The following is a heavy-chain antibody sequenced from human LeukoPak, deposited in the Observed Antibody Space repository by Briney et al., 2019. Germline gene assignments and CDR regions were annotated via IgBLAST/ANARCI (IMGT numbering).Heavy chain of an antibody. CDR3: ARETVIAVAGTGRYFDY. V-gene: IGHV4-4*07. J-gene: IGHJ4*02. CDR2: IYTSGST. CDR1: GGSISSYY. Sequence: PSETLSPTCTVSGGSISSYYWSWIRQPAGKGLEWIGRIYTSGSTNYNPSLKSRVTMSVDTSKNQFSLKLSSVTAADTAVYYCARETVIAVAGTGRYFDYWGQGTLVTVSS. D-gene: IGHD6-19*01.